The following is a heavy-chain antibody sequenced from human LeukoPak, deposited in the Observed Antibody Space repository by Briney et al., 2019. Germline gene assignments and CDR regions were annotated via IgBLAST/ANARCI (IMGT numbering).Heavy chain of an antibody. Sequence: GGSLRLSCAASGFTFSSYSMNWVRQAPGKGLEWVAVIWYDGSNKYYADSVKGRFTISRDNSKNTLYLQMNSLRAEDTAVYYCATDVPAAGHPDAFDIWGQGTMVTVSS. V-gene: IGHV3-33*08. J-gene: IGHJ3*02. CDR3: ATDVPAAGHPDAFDI. CDR2: IWYDGSNK. D-gene: IGHD2-2*01. CDR1: GFTFSSYS.